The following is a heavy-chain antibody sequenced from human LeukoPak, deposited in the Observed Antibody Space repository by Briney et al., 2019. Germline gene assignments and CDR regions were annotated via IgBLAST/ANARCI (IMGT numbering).Heavy chain of an antibody. Sequence: PSETLSLTRAVYGGSFSGYYWSWIRQPPGKGLEWIGEINHSGSTYYNPSLKSRVTISVDTSKNQFSLMLNSVTAADTAVYYCARESRRIAAAGPSYYMDVWGRGTTVTVSS. CDR2: INHSGST. CDR3: ARESRRIAAAGPSYYMDV. V-gene: IGHV4-34*01. D-gene: IGHD6-13*01. CDR1: GGSFSGYY. J-gene: IGHJ6*03.